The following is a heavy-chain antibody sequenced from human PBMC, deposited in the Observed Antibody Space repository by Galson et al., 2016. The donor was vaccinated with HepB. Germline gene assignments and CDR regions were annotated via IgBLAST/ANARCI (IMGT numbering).Heavy chain of an antibody. V-gene: IGHV1-69*06. D-gene: IGHD3-10*01. Sequence: SVKVSCKASGDTFSNYAITWVRQAPGQGLEWMGGIITIFDKTNYAQKFQGRVTITADKSTSTASLGLRSLRSEDTAMYYCAREGDVIRGPLDYWGQGTLVTVSS. CDR2: IITIFDKT. CDR1: GDTFSNYA. CDR3: AREGDVIRGPLDY. J-gene: IGHJ4*02.